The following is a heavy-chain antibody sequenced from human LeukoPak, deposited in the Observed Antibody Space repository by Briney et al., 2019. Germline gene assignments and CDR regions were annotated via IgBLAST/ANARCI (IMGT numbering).Heavy chain of an antibody. CDR1: GFTFSSYE. CDR3: VRDVDSSGRNLFSFDP. V-gene: IGHV3-48*03. CDR2: ISTAGDVI. D-gene: IGHD6-19*01. J-gene: IGHJ5*02. Sequence: PGGSLRLSCAASGFTFSSYEMNWVRQAPGKGLEWVSYISTAGDVIYYADSVKGRFTISRDNAKSSLYLQMSSLRAEDTAVYYCVRDVDSSGRNLFSFDPWGQGTLVTVSS.